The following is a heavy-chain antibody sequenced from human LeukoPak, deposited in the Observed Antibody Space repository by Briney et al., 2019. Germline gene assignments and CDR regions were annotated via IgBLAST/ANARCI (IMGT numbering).Heavy chain of an antibody. CDR1: GGSISSYY. J-gene: IGHJ4*02. D-gene: IGHD6-13*01. V-gene: IGHV4-59*01. CDR3: ARAKVGYSSSWYTSDY. Sequence: SETLSLTCTVSGGSISSYYWSWIRQPPGKGLEWIGYIYYSGSTNYNPFLKSRVTISVDTSKNQFSLKLSSVTAADTAVYYCARAKVGYSSSWYTSDYWGQGTLVTVSS. CDR2: IYYSGST.